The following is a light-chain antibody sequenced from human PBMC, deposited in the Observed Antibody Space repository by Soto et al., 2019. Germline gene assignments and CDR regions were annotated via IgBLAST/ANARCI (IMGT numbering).Light chain of an antibody. CDR1: NIGSKS. J-gene: IGLJ1*01. Sequence: SYELTQPPSVSVAPGQTVRVTCGGKNIGSKSVHWYQQKPGQAPVLVVYDDSDRPSGIPDRISASRSGDTATLTISRVDAGDEADYYCQVWASTAEFFVFGSGTKVTVL. CDR3: QVWASTAEFFV. V-gene: IGLV3-21*02. CDR2: DDS.